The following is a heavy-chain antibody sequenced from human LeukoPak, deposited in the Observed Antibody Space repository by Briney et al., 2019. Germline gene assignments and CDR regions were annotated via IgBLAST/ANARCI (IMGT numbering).Heavy chain of an antibody. CDR2: IRSKAYGGTT. V-gene: IGHV3-49*04. D-gene: IGHD2-2*02. CDR3: TRDKASYCSSTSCYTDYYYYYMDV. CDR1: GFTFGDYA. J-gene: IGHJ6*03. Sequence: GGSLRLSCTASGFTFGDYAMSWVCQAPGKGLEWVGFIRSKAYGGTTEYAASVKGRFTISRDDSKSIAYLQMNSLKTEDTAVYYCTRDKASYCSSTSCYTDYYYYYMDVWGKGTTVTVSS.